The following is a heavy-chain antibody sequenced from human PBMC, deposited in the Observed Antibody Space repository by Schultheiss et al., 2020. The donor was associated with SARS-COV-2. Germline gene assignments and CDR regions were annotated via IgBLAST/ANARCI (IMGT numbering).Heavy chain of an antibody. CDR2: IHYTGGT. D-gene: IGHD3-10*02. V-gene: IGHV4-30-4*01. J-gene: IGHJ4*02. CDR1: GGSIRSGESY. CDR3: ARGGTMFQL. Sequence: SETLSLTCTVSGGSIRSGESYWSWIRQSPGKGLEWIGYIHYTGGTEYNPSLKSRVTISRDTSKNQLSLKLTAVTAADTAVYYCARGGTMFQLWGQGILVTVSS.